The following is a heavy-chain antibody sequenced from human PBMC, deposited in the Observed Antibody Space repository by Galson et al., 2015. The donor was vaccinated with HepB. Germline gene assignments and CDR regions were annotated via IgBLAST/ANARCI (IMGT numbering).Heavy chain of an antibody. J-gene: IGHJ6*02. CDR1: GGFFSGYY. Sequence: ETLSLTCAVYGGFFSGYYWTWIRQPPGKGLEWIGEINQSGSTNYNPSLKSRVTISVDASKIHFSLKLSSVTAADTAVYYCARATTETLTYGMDVWGQGTTVTVSS. CDR2: INQSGST. CDR3: ARATTETLTYGMDV. V-gene: IGHV4-34*01. D-gene: IGHD1-1*01.